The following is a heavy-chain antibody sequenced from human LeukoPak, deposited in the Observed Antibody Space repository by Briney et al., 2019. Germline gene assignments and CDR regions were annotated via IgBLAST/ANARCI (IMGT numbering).Heavy chain of an antibody. CDR2: IYYSGST. J-gene: IGHJ5*02. Sequence: SETLSLTCTVSGGSISSYYWSWIRQPPGKGLEWIGYIYYSGSTNYNPSLKSRVTISADTSKNQFSLKLSSVTAADTAVYYCARGVVAARFWFDPWGQGTLVTVSS. CDR3: ARGVVAARFWFDP. D-gene: IGHD2-15*01. V-gene: IGHV4-59*01. CDR1: GGSISSYY.